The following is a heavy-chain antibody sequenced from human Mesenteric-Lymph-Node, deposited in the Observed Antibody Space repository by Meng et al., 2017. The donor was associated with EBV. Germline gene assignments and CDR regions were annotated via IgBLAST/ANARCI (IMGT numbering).Heavy chain of an antibody. D-gene: IGHD3-10*01. Sequence: QVQLQQWGAGLLKPSETLSLTCVVYGGSFSGYYCTWIRQPPGKGLEWIGEINHSGSTNYNPSLKSQVTISLDTSKNQFSLKLNSVTAADTAVYYCARGKTMVRGVTSDYWGQGTLVTVSS. J-gene: IGHJ4*02. V-gene: IGHV4-34*01. CDR2: INHSGST. CDR3: ARGKTMVRGVTSDY. CDR1: GGSFSGYY.